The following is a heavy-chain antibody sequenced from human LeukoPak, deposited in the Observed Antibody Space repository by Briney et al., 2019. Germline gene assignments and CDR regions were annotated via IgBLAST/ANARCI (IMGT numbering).Heavy chain of an antibody. J-gene: IGHJ4*02. CDR2: INPSGGST. CDR1: GYTFTSYY. Sequence: GGSLRLSCAASGYTFTSYYMHWVRQAPGQGLEWMGIINPSGGSTSYAQKFQGRVTMTRDTSTSTVYMELSSLRSEDTAVYYCARDQYGTKYDYWGQGTLVTVSS. CDR3: ARDQYGTKYDY. V-gene: IGHV1-46*01. D-gene: IGHD2-2*01.